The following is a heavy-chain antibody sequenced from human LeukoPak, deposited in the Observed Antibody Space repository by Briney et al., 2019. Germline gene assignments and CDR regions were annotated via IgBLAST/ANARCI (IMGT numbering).Heavy chain of an antibody. CDR1: SGSMNNYY. J-gene: IGHJ5*02. CDR3: ARGSIKIDP. V-gene: IGHV4-4*07. D-gene: IGHD3-9*01. CDR2: IFPSGIT. Sequence: SETLSLTCTVSSGSMNNYYWSWIRQPAGKGLEWLGRIFPSGITNYNPSLDSRVTMSIDTSKKQFSLNLKSVTAADTAIYYCARGSIKIDPWGQGTLVTVSS.